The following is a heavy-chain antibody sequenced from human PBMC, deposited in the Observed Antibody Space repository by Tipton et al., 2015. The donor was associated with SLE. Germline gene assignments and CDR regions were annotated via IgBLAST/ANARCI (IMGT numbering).Heavy chain of an antibody. CDR1: GFTFRRYW. V-gene: IGHV3-74*01. CDR3: ARVLMPPWRDPVVVSDLYYFDY. Sequence: GSLRLSCAASGFTFRRYWMHWVRQAPGKGLVWVSRIHSDGSSTNEADSVKGRFTISRDNAKNTLCLQMHSLGADDTAVYYCARVLMPPWRDPVVVSDLYYFDYWGQGTLVTVSS. D-gene: IGHD2-15*01. J-gene: IGHJ4*02. CDR2: IHSDGSST.